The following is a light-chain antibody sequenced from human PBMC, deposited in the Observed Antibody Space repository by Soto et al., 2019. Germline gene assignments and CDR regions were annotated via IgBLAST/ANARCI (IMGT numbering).Light chain of an antibody. CDR3: QQYNKWPIT. CDR1: QNVNNL. J-gene: IGKJ5*01. V-gene: IGKV3-15*01. CDR2: GAS. Sequence: EIVLTQSPASLSVSPGERATLSCRASQNVNNLLAWYQQKPGRPPRLLIYGASTRATGIPARFSGSGSGTEFTLSISSLQSEDFAVYYCQQYNKWPITFGLGTRLE.